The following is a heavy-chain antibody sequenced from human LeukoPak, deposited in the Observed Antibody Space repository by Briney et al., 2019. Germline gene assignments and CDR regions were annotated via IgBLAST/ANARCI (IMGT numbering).Heavy chain of an antibody. CDR1: GFAFSSNW. CDR2: INSGGSGT. D-gene: IGHD7-27*01. Sequence: GGSLRLSCAASGFAFSSNWMHWVRQTPGKGLVWVSRINSGGSGTSYADSVEGRFTISRDNAKNTLYLQMNSLKGEDTAVYFCATSLGPLTEYWGQGTLVTVSS. V-gene: IGHV3-74*01. J-gene: IGHJ4*02. CDR3: ATSLGPLTEY.